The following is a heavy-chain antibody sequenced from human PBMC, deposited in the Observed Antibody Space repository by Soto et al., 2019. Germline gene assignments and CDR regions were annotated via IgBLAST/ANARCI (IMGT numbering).Heavy chain of an antibody. D-gene: IGHD3-22*01. V-gene: IGHV3-7*05. CDR3: ARDVSPGSGPYYDAFDI. CDR2: IRKDESKK. CDR1: GFTFSDYW. Sequence: EVQLVESGGGLVQPGASLRLSCSASGFTFSDYWMTWVRQAPGKGLEWAANIRKDESKKSYLDSVRGRFTVSRDNARNLLYLQMDSLRAEDTALYYCARDVSPGSGPYYDAFDIWGQGTMVTVSS. J-gene: IGHJ3*02.